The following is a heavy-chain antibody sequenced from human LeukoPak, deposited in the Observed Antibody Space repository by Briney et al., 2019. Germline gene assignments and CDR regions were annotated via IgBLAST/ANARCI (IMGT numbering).Heavy chain of an antibody. D-gene: IGHD3-22*01. V-gene: IGHV4-39*01. CDR1: GGSISSSSYY. Sequence: PSETLSLTCTVSGGSISSSSYYWGWIRQPPGKGLEWIGSIYYSGSTYYNPSLKSRVTISVYTAKNQFSLKLGSVTAADTAVYYCARLRYYYDSSGYYADYWGQGTLVTVSS. CDR3: ARLRYYYDSSGYYADY. CDR2: IYYSGST. J-gene: IGHJ4*02.